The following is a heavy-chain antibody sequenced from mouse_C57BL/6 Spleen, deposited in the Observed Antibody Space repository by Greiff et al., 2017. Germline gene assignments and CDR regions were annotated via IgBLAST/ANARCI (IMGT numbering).Heavy chain of an antibody. D-gene: IGHD1-1*01. Sequence: QVQLQQPGAELVKPGASVKMSCKASGYTFTSYWITWVKQRPGQGLEWIGDIYPGSGSTNYNEKFKSKATLTVDTSSSTAYMQLSSLTSADSAVYYCARMRYPYAMDYWGQGTSVTVSS. CDR3: ARMRYPYAMDY. J-gene: IGHJ4*01. V-gene: IGHV1-55*01. CDR2: IYPGSGST. CDR1: GYTFTSYW.